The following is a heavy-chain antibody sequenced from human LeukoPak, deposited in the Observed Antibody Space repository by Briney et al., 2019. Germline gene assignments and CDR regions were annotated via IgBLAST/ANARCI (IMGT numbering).Heavy chain of an antibody. CDR1: GFTFSSYS. V-gene: IGHV3-53*01. CDR3: ARDKRVYGDFKPLHYYYYGMDV. J-gene: IGHJ6*02. D-gene: IGHD4-17*01. Sequence: GGSLRLSCAASGFTFSSYSMNWVRQAPGKGLEWVSVIYSGGSTYYADSVKGRFTISRDNSKNTLYLQMNSLRAEDTAVYYRARDKRVYGDFKPLHYYYYGMDVWGQGTTVTVSS. CDR2: IYSGGST.